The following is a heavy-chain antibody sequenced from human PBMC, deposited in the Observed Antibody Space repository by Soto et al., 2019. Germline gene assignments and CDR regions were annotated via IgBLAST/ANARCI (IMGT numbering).Heavy chain of an antibody. CDR2: ISHSGSST. V-gene: IGHV3-23*01. Sequence: GGSLRLSCAASGGTFSNYAMNWVRQAPGKGLEWVSGISHSGSSTYYEDSVKGRFTISRDNSKNTLYLQMNSLRAEDTAVYYCAKGSWVHHGSEGGNWLDPWGQGTLVNVSS. D-gene: IGHD3-10*01. J-gene: IGHJ5*02. CDR1: GGTFSNYA. CDR3: AKGSWVHHGSEGGNWLDP.